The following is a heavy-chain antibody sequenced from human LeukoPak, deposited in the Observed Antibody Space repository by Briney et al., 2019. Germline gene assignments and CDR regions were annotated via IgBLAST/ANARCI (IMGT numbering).Heavy chain of an antibody. CDR3: AAFTPGYSKGSWYFDL. Sequence: GASVKVTCKTSGYTFTIYYMHWVRQAPGQGLEWMGIINPSGGSTSYAQKFQGRVTMTRDTSTCTVYMELSSLRSEDTAVYYCAAFTPGYSKGSWYFDLWGRGTLVTVSS. CDR1: GYTFTIYY. CDR2: INPSGGST. D-gene: IGHD4-11*01. J-gene: IGHJ2*01. V-gene: IGHV1-46*01.